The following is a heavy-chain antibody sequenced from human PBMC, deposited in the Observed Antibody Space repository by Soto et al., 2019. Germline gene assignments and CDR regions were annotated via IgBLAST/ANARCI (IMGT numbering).Heavy chain of an antibody. V-gene: IGHV1-69*01. CDR3: ASTLDGYTYRDYFDY. Sequence: QVQLVQSVAEVKKPGSSVKVSCKASGGTFSSYAISWVRQAPGQGLEWMGGIIPIFGTANYAQKFQGRVTITADESTSTAYMELSSLRSEDTAVYYCASTLDGYTYRDYFDYWGQGTLVTVSS. D-gene: IGHD5-12*01. J-gene: IGHJ4*02. CDR2: IIPIFGTA. CDR1: GGTFSSYA.